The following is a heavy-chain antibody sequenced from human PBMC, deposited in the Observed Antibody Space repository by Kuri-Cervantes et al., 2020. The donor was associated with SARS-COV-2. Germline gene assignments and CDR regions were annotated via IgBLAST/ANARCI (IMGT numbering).Heavy chain of an antibody. Sequence: GESLKISCAASGFTFSSYSMNWVRQAPGKGLEWVSSISSSSSYIYYADPVKGRLTISRDNAKNSLYLQMNSLRAEDTAVYYCARAGRWLQSTPFDYWGQGTLVTVSS. V-gene: IGHV3-21*01. CDR3: ARAGRWLQSTPFDY. CDR2: ISSSSSYI. D-gene: IGHD5-24*01. CDR1: GFTFSSYS. J-gene: IGHJ4*02.